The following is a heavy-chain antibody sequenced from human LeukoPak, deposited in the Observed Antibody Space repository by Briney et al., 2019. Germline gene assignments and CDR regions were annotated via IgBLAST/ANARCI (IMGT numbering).Heavy chain of an antibody. CDR1: GFTFSDYY. CDR2: IGSSGSTI. Sequence: GGSLRLSCAASGFTFSDYYMSWIRQAPGKGLEWVSYIGSSGSTIYYADSVKGRFTISRDNAKNSLYLQMNSLRAEDTAVYYCASQDIVVVPAAERDAFDIWGQGTMVTVSS. V-gene: IGHV3-11*01. D-gene: IGHD2-2*01. CDR3: ASQDIVVVPAAERDAFDI. J-gene: IGHJ3*02.